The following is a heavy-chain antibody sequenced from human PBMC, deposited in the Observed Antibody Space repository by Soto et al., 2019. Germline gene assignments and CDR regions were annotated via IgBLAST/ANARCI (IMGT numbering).Heavy chain of an antibody. CDR1: GFSLSNARMG. J-gene: IGHJ3*02. D-gene: IGHD6-25*01. V-gene: IGHV2-26*01. Sequence: QVTLKESGPVLVKPTETLTLTCTVSGFSLSNARMGVSWIRQPPGKALEWLAHIFSNDEKSYSTSLKSRLTISKDTSKSLVVLTMTMMDAVDKASYCCARIRSSQRGEDFDAFDIWGRGTMVTVSS. CDR2: IFSNDEK. CDR3: ARIRSSQRGEDFDAFDI.